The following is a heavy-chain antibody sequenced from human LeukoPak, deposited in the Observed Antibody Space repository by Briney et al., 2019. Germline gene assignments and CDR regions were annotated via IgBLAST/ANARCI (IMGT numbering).Heavy chain of an antibody. D-gene: IGHD1-1*01. V-gene: IGHV3-48*01. CDR1: GFTFSSYS. CDR2: ISSSSSTI. J-gene: IGHJ4*02. Sequence: GGSLRLSCAASGFTFSSYSMNWVRQAPGKGLEWVSYISSSSSTIYYADSVKGRFTISRDNAKNSLYLQMNSLRAKDTAVYYCARDPGTTDFDYWGQGTLVTVSS. CDR3: ARDPGTTDFDY.